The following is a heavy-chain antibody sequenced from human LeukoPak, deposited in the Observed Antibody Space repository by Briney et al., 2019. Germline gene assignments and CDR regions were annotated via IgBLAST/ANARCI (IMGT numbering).Heavy chain of an antibody. CDR1: GVSISTNNW. CDR3: MGADYGGH. CDR2: IWHSGTT. J-gene: IGHJ4*02. D-gene: IGHD4-17*01. V-gene: IGHV4-4*02. Sequence: SETLSLTCNVSGVSISTNNWWRWVRHPPPKGLEWIGEIWHSGTTNYDPSLKSRVTISVDKSKNQFSLNLTSVTAADTAVYYCMGADYGGHWGQGTLVTVSS.